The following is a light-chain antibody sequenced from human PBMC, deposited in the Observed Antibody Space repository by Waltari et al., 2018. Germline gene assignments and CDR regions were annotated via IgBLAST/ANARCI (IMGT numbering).Light chain of an antibody. CDR3: QQYNSAPPT. CDR2: KAS. J-gene: IGKJ1*01. V-gene: IGKV1-12*01. Sequence: DIQMTQSPSSLSASVGDRVTITCRAIQGISSWLAWYQQKPRKAPKLLIYKASSFQSGVPSRFSGSGSGTDFTLTISSLQPEDFATYYCQQYNSAPPTFGQGTKVEIK. CDR1: QGISSW.